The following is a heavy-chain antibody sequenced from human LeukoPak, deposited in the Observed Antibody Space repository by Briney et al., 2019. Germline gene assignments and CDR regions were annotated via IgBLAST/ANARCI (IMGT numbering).Heavy chain of an antibody. CDR2: INSDGSTT. V-gene: IGHV3-74*01. CDR1: GFTFSSYW. D-gene: IGHD3-10*01. J-gene: IGHJ4*02. Sequence: PGGSLRLSCAASGFTFSSYWMHWVRHAPGKGLVWVSRINSDGSTTTYADSVKGRFTISRDNAKNTLYLQMNSLRAEDTAVYYCARAGTGFDYWGQGTLVTVSS. CDR3: ARAGTGFDY.